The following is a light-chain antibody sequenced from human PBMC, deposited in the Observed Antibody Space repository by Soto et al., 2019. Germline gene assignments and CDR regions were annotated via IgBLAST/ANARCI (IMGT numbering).Light chain of an antibody. CDR1: SSSKW. CDR3: QHTPDFT. J-gene: IGKJ2*01. CDR2: DVS. Sequence: DIQMTQSPSTLAASVGDTVTMTCRSSSKWLAWYQKKPGKAPKLLIYDVSNLERGVPPRFSGSTSGAESTLTITGLQADDLGTYYCQHTPDFTFGQGTKVEIK. V-gene: IGKV1-5*01.